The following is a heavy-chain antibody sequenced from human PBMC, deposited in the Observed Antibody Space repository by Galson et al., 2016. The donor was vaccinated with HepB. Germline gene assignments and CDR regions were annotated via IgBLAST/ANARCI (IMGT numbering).Heavy chain of an antibody. CDR3: ARSVEGHFDY. Sequence: SLRLSCAASGFTFSSYSMSWVRQAPGKGLEWVSYISVYRTIYYADSVKGRFTISRDNAENSVSLQMNTLRADDTAVYYCARSVEGHFDYWGQGILVTVSS. V-gene: IGHV3-48*04. D-gene: IGHD1-1*01. CDR1: GFTFSSYS. CDR2: ISVYRTI. J-gene: IGHJ4*02.